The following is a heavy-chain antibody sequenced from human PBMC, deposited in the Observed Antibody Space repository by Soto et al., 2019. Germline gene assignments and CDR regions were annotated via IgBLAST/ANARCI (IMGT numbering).Heavy chain of an antibody. J-gene: IGHJ6*02. V-gene: IGHV1-3*01. CDR1: LYTLTNYA. CDR3: AKLPRSGWHHYYYGMDT. Sequence: ASVQVSHKDSLYTLTNYAMHWVRQAPGQRLEWMGWSKVGNGNTKYSQKFQGRVTITRNTSASTAYMELSSLKPEETAVYYCAKLPRSGWHHYYYGMDTWGQGTMDTVSS. D-gene: IGHD6-19*01. CDR2: SKVGNGNT.